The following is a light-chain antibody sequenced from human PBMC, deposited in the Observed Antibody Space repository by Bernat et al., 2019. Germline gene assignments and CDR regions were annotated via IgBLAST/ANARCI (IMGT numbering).Light chain of an antibody. V-gene: IGLV2-14*03. Sequence: QSALTQPASVSGYPGQSITISCTGASSDIGGFNYVSWYQQHPGKAPKLMISDVSSRPSGVSNRSSGTKSGNTASLTISGLQAEDEADYYCYSWTTNYVYVFGTGTKVTVL. CDR3: YSWTTNYVYV. CDR2: DVS. CDR1: SSDIGGFNY. J-gene: IGLJ1*01.